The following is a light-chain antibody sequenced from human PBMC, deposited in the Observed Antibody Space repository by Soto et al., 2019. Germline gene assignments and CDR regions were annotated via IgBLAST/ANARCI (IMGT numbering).Light chain of an antibody. V-gene: IGKV1-5*03. CDR3: QQHADYPLT. J-gene: IGKJ4*01. CDR1: HNIDTW. CDR2: KAS. Sequence: DIQMTQSPSTLSASIGDTVTITCRASHNIDTWLAWFQQKPGKAPNLLIYKASTLEAGVPSRFSGSASGTEFTLTISSLQPDDFATYYCQQHADYPLTFRGGTKVDTK.